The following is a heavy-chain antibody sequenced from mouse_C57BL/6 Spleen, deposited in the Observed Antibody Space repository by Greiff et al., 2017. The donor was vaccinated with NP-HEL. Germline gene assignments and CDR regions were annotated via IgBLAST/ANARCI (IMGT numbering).Heavy chain of an antibody. V-gene: IGHV5-16*01. J-gene: IGHJ1*03. D-gene: IGHD2-3*01. CDR1: GFTFSDYY. Sequence: EVKLVESEGGLVQPGSSMKLSCTASGFTFSDYYMAWVRQVPEKGLEWVANINYDGSSTYYLDSLKSRFIISRDNAKNILYLQMSSLKSEDTATYYCARVGYYENFDVWGTGTTVTVSS. CDR2: INYDGSST. CDR3: ARVGYYENFDV.